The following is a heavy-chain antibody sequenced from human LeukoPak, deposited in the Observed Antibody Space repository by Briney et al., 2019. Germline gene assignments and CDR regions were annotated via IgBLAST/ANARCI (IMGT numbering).Heavy chain of an antibody. CDR3: AREVEAKWFDP. CDR2: ISGSGGST. Sequence: GGSLRLSCAASGFTFSSYAMTWVRQAPGKGLKWVSIISGSGGSTYYADSVKGRFTISRDNSKNTLFLQMNSLRAEDTAVYYCAREVEAKWFDPWGPGTLVTVSS. V-gene: IGHV3-23*01. CDR1: GFTFSSYA. J-gene: IGHJ5*02. D-gene: IGHD2-15*01.